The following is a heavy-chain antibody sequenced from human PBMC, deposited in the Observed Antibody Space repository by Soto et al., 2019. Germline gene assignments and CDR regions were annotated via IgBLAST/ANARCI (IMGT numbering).Heavy chain of an antibody. Sequence: PWGSLRLSCAASGFIFENFGMSGVRQAPGKGLEWISSISGSGFKKYYADSVKGRFTISRDNSKSTVYLELNNLSAEDTAVYHCAKNQGVELVPLATVDWFDPWGQGSVVTVSS. CDR3: AKNQGVELVPLATVDWFDP. CDR2: ISGSGFKK. J-gene: IGHJ5*02. V-gene: IGHV3-23*01. D-gene: IGHD1-26*01. CDR1: GFIFENFG.